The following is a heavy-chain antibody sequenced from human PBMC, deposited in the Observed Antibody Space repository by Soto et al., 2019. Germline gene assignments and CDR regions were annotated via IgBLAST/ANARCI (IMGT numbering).Heavy chain of an antibody. CDR1: EFMFSSYA. D-gene: IGHD6-19*01. J-gene: IGHJ4*02. Sequence: DVQLLESGGGLVQPGGSLRLSCEASEFMFSSYAMSWVRQAPGKGLEWVSTISPTGDNTYYADSVKGRFTLSRDNSKDTLSLQMNSLTTEDTAIYYCAKDKSLRAVRGSSFDYWGQGALVTVSS. CDR2: ISPTGDNT. CDR3: AKDKSLRAVRGSSFDY. V-gene: IGHV3-23*01.